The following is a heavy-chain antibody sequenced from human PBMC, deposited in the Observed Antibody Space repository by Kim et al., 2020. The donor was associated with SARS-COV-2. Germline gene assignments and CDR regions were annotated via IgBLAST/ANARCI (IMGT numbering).Heavy chain of an antibody. V-gene: IGHV3-30*18. CDR2: ISYDGSSK. CDR3: AKASRDVYCSSTSCLDY. CDR1: GFTFSSYG. J-gene: IGHJ4*02. Sequence: GGSLRLSCAASGFTFSSYGMHWVRQAPGKGLEWVAVISYDGSSKYYADSVKGRFTISRDNSKNTLYLQMNSLRAEDTAVYYCAKASRDVYCSSTSCLDYWGQGTLVTVSS. D-gene: IGHD2-2*01.